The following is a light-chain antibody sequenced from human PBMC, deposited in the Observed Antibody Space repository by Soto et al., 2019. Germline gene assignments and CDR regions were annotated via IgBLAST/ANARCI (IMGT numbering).Light chain of an antibody. CDR1: QSVSSSN. V-gene: IGKV3-20*01. J-gene: IGKJ4*01. Sequence: EIVLTQSPGTLSLSPGERATLSCRASQSVSSSNLAWYQQKPGQAPRLLIYGESTRATGIPDRFSGSGSGTDFTLTISRMEPEDFAVYYCQQYGRSPLSVGGGTKVDSK. CDR3: QQYGRSPLS. CDR2: GES.